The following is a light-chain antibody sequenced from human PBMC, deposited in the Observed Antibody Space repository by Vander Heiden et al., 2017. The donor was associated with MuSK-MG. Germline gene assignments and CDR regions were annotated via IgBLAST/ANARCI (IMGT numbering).Light chain of an antibody. CDR1: QSVSSN. Sequence: ELVMTQSPATLSVSPGERATLSCKASQSVSSNLAWYQQKPGQAPRLLIYGASTRATGIPARFSGSGYGTEFTLTISSRQSEDFAVYYCQQDNNWPPYTFGQGTKLEIK. V-gene: IGKV3-15*01. J-gene: IGKJ2*01. CDR3: QQDNNWPPYT. CDR2: GAS.